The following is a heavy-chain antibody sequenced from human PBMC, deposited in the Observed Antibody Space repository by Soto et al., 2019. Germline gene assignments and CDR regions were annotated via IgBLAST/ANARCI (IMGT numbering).Heavy chain of an antibody. V-gene: IGHV4-59*01. CDR2: IYYSGST. CDR3: AARTDWFGEFEFDY. Sequence: SETLSLTCTVSGDSISSNYWSWIRQPPGKGLEWIGYIYYSGSTNYNPSLTSRVTISVDTSKNQYSLKLSSVTAADTAVYYCAARTDWFGEFEFDYWGQGTLVTVSS. D-gene: IGHD3-10*01. J-gene: IGHJ4*02. CDR1: GDSISSNY.